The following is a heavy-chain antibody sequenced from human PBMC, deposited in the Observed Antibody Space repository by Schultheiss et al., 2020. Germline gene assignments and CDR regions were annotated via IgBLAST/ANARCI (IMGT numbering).Heavy chain of an antibody. CDR1: GGSISSGDYY. CDR3: ARVRGSGWYV. J-gene: IGHJ4*02. CDR2: IYYSGST. D-gene: IGHD6-19*01. V-gene: IGHV4-30-4*01. Sequence: SETLSLTCTVSGGSISSGDYYWSWIRQPPGKGLEWIGYIYYSGSTYYNPSLKSRVTISVDTSKNQFSLKLSSVTAADTAVYYCARVRGSGWYVWGQGTLVTVTS.